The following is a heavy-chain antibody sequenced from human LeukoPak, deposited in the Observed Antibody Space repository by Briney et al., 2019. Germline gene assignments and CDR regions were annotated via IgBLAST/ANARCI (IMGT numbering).Heavy chain of an antibody. CDR3: ARDDQTAGDY. CDR1: GFTFSSYW. Sequence: PGRSLRPSCAASGFTFSSYWMSCVRQAPGKGMEWVANIKQDGREKYYVDSVKGRFTISRDNAKNSLYLQMNSLRAEDTAVYYCARDDQTAGDYWGQGTLVTVSS. J-gene: IGHJ4*02. CDR2: IKQDGREK. V-gene: IGHV3-7*01. D-gene: IGHD6-19*01.